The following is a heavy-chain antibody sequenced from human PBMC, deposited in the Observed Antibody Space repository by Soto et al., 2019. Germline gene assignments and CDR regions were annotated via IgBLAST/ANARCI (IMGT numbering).Heavy chain of an antibody. D-gene: IGHD6-13*01. J-gene: IGHJ4*02. V-gene: IGHV4-31*01. CDR3: ARGPRRAAASFDY. CDR2: IYYSGGT. Sequence: QVQLQESGPGLVKPSQTLSLTCTVSGGSISSGGYYWSWIRQHPGKGLEWIGYIYYSGGTYYNPSLKILVTVSVDTSKNQFSLKLSSVTAADTAVYYCARGPRRAAASFDYWGQGTLVTVSS. CDR1: GGSISSGGYY.